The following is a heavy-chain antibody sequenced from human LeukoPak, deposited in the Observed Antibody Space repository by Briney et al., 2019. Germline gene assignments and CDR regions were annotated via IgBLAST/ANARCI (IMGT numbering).Heavy chain of an antibody. J-gene: IGHJ3*02. Sequence: PRGSLRLSCAASGFTLRNYEMNWVRQAPGKGLEWVSYMPNSDGTIYYADSVKGRFTMSRDNAKNSLYLQMNSLRGEDTAVYYCAREAIDAFDIWGQGTMVTVSS. CDR2: MPNSDGTI. CDR3: AREAIDAFDI. V-gene: IGHV3-48*03. CDR1: GFTLRNYE.